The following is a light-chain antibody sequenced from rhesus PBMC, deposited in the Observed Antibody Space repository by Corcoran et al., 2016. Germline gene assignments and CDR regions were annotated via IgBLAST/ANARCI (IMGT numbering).Light chain of an antibody. V-gene: IGLV2-32*02. CDR2: EVS. J-gene: IGLJ1*01. Sequence: QAALTQPRSVSGSPGQSVTISCTGTSSDIGYYNYVSWYQQHPDTATKLMISEVSKRPSGVSDRFSGSKSGNTASLTISGRQAEDEADYDCSSYAGNNIYIVGAGTRLTVL. CDR3: SSYAGNNIYI. CDR1: SSDIGYYNY.